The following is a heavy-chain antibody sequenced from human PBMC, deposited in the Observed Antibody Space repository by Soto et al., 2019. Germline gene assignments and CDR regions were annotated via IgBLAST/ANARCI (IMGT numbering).Heavy chain of an antibody. D-gene: IGHD6-13*01. CDR3: AHRRGAAAAAY. V-gene: IGHV2-5*02. J-gene: IGHJ4*02. CDR2: IYWDDDE. Sequence: ISGVAVGWIRQPPGKALEWLALIYWDDDERYSPSLQRRLTISKDTSKNQVVLRMTNMDPSDTGTYYCAHRRGAAAAAYWGQGTLVTVSS. CDR1: ISGVA.